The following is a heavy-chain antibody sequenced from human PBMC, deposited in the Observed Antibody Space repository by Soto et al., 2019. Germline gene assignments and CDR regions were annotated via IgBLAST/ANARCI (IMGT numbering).Heavy chain of an antibody. D-gene: IGHD2-8*01. CDR3: ATPGPYCTNGVCLYYFDY. CDR2: FDPEDGET. V-gene: IGHV1-24*01. J-gene: IGHJ4*02. Sequence: ASVKVSCKVSGYTLTELSMHWMRQAPGKGLEWMGGFDPEDGETIYAQKFQGRVTMTEDTSTDTAYMELSSLRSEDTTVYYCATPGPYCTNGVCLYYFDYWGQGTLVTVSS. CDR1: GYTLTELS.